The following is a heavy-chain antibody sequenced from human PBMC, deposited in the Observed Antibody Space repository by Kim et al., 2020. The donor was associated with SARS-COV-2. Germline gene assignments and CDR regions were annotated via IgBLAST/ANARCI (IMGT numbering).Heavy chain of an antibody. CDR3: ARETFRYGMDV. CDR1: GGPISSGGYS. V-gene: IGHV4-30-2*01. J-gene: IGHJ6*02. Sequence: SETLSLTCAVSGGPISSGGYSWSWIRQPPGKGLEWIGYIYHSGSTYYNPSLKSRVTISVDRSKNQFSLKLSSVTAADTAVYYCARETFRYGMDVWGQGTT. CDR2: IYHSGST. D-gene: IGHD3-16*01.